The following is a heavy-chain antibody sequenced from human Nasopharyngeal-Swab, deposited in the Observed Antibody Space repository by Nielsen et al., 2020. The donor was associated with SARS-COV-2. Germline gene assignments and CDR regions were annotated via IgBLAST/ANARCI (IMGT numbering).Heavy chain of an antibody. CDR2: ISEDGSKK. CDR1: GFAFRNFD. V-gene: IGHV3-30*18. D-gene: IGHD3-9*01. CDR3: AKEASVVFDFYYGMDV. Sequence: GESLKISCAVSGFAFRNFDTHWVRQVPGRGLEWVAVISEDGSKKYYADSVKGRFTISRDNSKNTVSLQMHNLRPEDTAVYYCAKEASVVFDFYYGMDVWGQGTTVTVSS. J-gene: IGHJ6*02.